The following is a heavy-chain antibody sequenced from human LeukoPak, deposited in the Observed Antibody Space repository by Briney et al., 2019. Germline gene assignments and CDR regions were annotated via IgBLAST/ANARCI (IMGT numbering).Heavy chain of an antibody. J-gene: IGHJ4*02. CDR2: ISYDGSNK. V-gene: IGHV3-30*03. D-gene: IGHD5-18*01. CDR3: ARSTHRIQLWLRSDY. CDR1: GFTFSSYS. Sequence: GGSLRLSCAASGFTFSSYSMNWVRQAPGKGLEWVAVISYDGSNKYYADSVKGRFTISRDNSKNTLYLQMNSLRAEDTAVYYCARSTHRIQLWLRSDYWGQGTLVTVSS.